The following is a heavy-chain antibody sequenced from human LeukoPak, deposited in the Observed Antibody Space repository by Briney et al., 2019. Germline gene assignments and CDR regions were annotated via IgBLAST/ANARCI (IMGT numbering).Heavy chain of an antibody. CDR2: IKSKTDGGTT. D-gene: IGHD3-16*02. J-gene: IGHJ4*02. V-gene: IGHV3-15*01. Sequence: TGGSLRLSCAASGFTFSNAWMSWVRQAPGKGLGWVGRIKSKTDGGTTDYAAPVKGRFTISRDDSKNTLYLQMNSLETEDTAVYYCTAETRAITFGGVIVRDYWGQGTLVAVSS. CDR3: TAETRAITFGGVIVRDY. CDR1: GFTFSNAW.